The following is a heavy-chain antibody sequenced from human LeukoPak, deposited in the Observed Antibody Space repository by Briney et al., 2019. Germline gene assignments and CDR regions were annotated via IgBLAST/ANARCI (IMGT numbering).Heavy chain of an antibody. J-gene: IGHJ4*02. CDR1: GFTFSGSA. D-gene: IGHD1-26*01. CDR3: SGTRDLLGGLGL. Sequence: PGGSLRLSCAASGFTFSGSAMHWVRQASGKGLERVGRIRSKANSYATTYAASVQGRFTISRDDSQNTAYLQMNSLKTEDTAVYYCSGTRDLLGGLGLWGQGTLVTVSS. CDR2: IRSKANSYAT. V-gene: IGHV3-73*01.